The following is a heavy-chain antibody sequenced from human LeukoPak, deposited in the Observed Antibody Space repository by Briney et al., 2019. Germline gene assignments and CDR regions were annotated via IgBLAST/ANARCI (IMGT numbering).Heavy chain of an antibody. CDR1: GGSISSSSYY. CDR3: ARGVRAVAGLFDY. V-gene: IGHV4-39*07. D-gene: IGHD6-19*01. J-gene: IGHJ4*02. Sequence: PSETLSLTCAVSGGSISSSSYYWGWIRQPPGKGLEWIGSIYYSGSTYYNPSLKSRVTISVDTSKNQFSLKLSSVTAADTAVYYCARGVRAVAGLFDYWGQGTLVTVSS. CDR2: IYYSGST.